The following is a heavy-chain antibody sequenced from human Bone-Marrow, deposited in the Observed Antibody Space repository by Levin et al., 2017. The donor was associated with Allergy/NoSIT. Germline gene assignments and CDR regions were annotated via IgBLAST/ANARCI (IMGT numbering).Heavy chain of an antibody. CDR1: GYSFTSFF. Sequence: VASVKVSCKATGYSFTSFFIHWVRQAPGQGLEWMGALKPSGGHTTYAQKFQGRVTMTRDTSTTTVFMELSRLTSDDTAFYYCARDDSRGFGDFGSPIPLDYWGQGTLVTVSS. CDR3: ARDDSRGFGDFGSPIPLDY. J-gene: IGHJ4*02. D-gene: IGHD2-21*02. V-gene: IGHV1-46*01. CDR2: LKPSGGHT.